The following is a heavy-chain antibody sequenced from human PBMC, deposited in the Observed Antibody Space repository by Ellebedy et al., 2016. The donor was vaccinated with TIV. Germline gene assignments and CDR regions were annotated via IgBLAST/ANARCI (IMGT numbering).Heavy chain of an antibody. J-gene: IGHJ4*02. CDR1: GYPLSSGYY. V-gene: IGHV4-38-2*02. CDR2: VYHSGST. D-gene: IGHD2-21*02. Sequence: SETLSLXXTVTGYPLSSGYYWGWIRQPPGKGLEWIGSVYHSGSTYYNPSLKSRVTISVDTSKNQFSLKLRPVTAADTAVYYCARDMETALGRSFDYWGQGTLVTVSS. CDR3: ARDMETALGRSFDY.